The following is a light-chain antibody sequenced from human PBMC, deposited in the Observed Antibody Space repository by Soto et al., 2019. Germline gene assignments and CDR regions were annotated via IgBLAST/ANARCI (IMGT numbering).Light chain of an antibody. J-gene: IGLJ2*01. Sequence: QSVLTQPPSASGTPGQRVTISCSGSNSNIGDNTVNWFQQLPGTAPKLLISTNNQRPSGVPDRFSGSKSGTSASLAISGLQSEDAADYYCASWDDSLNGVVFGGGTKVTVL. CDR3: ASWDDSLNGVV. CDR2: TNN. V-gene: IGLV1-44*01. CDR1: NSNIGDNT.